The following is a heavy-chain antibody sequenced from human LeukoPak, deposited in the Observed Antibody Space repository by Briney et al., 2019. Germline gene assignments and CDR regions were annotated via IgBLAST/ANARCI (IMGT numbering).Heavy chain of an antibody. CDR2: ISADNATT. CDR1: LYTPTSSS. J-gene: IGHJ5*02. D-gene: IGHD2-15*01. V-gene: IGHV1-18*01. Sequence: AAVKVSCKASLYTPTSSSISSGRPTPGQGLERMGRISADNATTNCAKKLQGRVTMTTDLSTSTAYMELRSLRSDDTAVYDCARDIGIVVVVAARGFGWFDPWGQGTLVTVPS. CDR3: ARDIGIVVVVAARGFGWFDP.